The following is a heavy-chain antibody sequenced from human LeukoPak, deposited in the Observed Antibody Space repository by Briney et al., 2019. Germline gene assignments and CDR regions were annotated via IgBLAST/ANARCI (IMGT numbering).Heavy chain of an antibody. CDR1: GFTFSNYG. CDR3: ARECSGYCLDY. V-gene: IGHV3-48*04. D-gene: IGHD3-22*01. J-gene: IGHJ4*02. CDR2: ISSSGSTI. Sequence: GGSLRLSCAASGFTFSNYGMHWIRQAPGKGLEWVSYISSSGSTIYYADSVKGRFTISRDNAKNSLYLQMNSLRAEDTAVYYCARECSGYCLDYWGQGTLVTVSS.